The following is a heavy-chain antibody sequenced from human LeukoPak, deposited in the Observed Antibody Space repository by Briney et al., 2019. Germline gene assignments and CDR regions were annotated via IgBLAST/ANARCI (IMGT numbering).Heavy chain of an antibody. J-gene: IGHJ4*02. CDR3: AREGGGQQLALFY. CDR1: GGSFSGYY. Sequence: SETLSLTCAVYGGSFSGYYWSWIRQPPGKGLEWIGEINHSGSTNYNPSLKSRVTISVDRSKNQFSLKLSSVTAADTAVYYCAREGGGQQLALFYWGQGTLVTVSS. V-gene: IGHV4-34*01. CDR2: INHSGST. D-gene: IGHD6-13*01.